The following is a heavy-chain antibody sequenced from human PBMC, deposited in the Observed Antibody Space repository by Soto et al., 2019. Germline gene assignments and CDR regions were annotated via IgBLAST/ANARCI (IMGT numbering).Heavy chain of an antibody. D-gene: IGHD4-4*01. CDR3: AKCFRNYAADNFDN. J-gene: IGHJ4*02. CDR2: ITGGGAGT. Sequence: EVQLLESGGGLVQPGGSLRLSCAASGFTFNNYAMIWVRQAPGKGLEWVSTITGGGAGTYYADSVKGRFTISRDNSNNMLYLQMNSLRVEDTALYYCAKCFRNYAADNFDNWGQGTLVTVSS. V-gene: IGHV3-23*01. CDR1: GFTFNNYA.